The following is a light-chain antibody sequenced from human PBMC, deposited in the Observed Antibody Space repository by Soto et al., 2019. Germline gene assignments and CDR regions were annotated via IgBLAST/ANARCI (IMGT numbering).Light chain of an antibody. V-gene: IGKV1-39*01. J-gene: IGKJ3*01. Sequence: IQMTQSPSSLSASVGDRVTITCRASQSISSYLNWYQQKPGKAHKLLIYAASSLQSGVPSRFRGSGSGTDFTLNISSPQTEDFATYYCQQSYSTPPVTSGPGTKVDIK. CDR1: QSISSY. CDR2: AAS. CDR3: QQSYSTPPVT.